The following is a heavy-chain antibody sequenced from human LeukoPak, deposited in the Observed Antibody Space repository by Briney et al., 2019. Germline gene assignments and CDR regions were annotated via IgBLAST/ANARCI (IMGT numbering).Heavy chain of an antibody. J-gene: IGHJ6*02. Sequence: PSETLSLTCTVSGGSISSYYWSWIRQPPGKGLEWIGEINHSGSTNYNPSLKSRVTISVDTSKNQFSLKLSSVTAADTAVYYCARGAHYYYYYGMDVWGQGTTVTVSS. V-gene: IGHV4-34*01. CDR1: GGSISSYY. CDR3: ARGAHYYYYYGMDV. CDR2: INHSGST.